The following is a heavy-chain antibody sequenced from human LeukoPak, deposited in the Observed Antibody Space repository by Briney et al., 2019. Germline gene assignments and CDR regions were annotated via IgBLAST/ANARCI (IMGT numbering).Heavy chain of an antibody. V-gene: IGHV4-39*07. CDR2: IFYSGST. CDR3: AKSNGYGLVGI. J-gene: IGHJ3*02. CDR1: GGSISTSNYY. D-gene: IGHD3-10*01. Sequence: SETLSLTCTVSGGSISTSNYYWGWIRQPPGKGLEWIGNIFYSGSTYYSPFLRSRVTISLDTSRNQFSLKLNSVTAADTAVYYCAKSNGYGLVGIWGQGTMVTVSS.